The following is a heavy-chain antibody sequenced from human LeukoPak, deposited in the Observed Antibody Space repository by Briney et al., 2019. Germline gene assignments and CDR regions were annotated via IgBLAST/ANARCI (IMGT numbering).Heavy chain of an antibody. CDR3: SKVYYYDSSGYYYGLAYYFDY. V-gene: IGHV3-23*01. Sequence: PGGSLRLSCAASGFTFSSYAMTWVRQAPGKGLEWVSGISGSGASTYYADSVKGRFTISRDNSKNTLYLQMNSLRAEDTAVYYCSKVYYYDSSGYYYGLAYYFDYWGQGTLVTVSS. D-gene: IGHD3-22*01. J-gene: IGHJ4*02. CDR2: ISGSGAST. CDR1: GFTFSSYA.